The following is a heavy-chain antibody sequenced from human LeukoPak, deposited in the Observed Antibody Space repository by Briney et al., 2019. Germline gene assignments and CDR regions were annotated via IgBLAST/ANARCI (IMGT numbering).Heavy chain of an antibody. V-gene: IGHV4-38-2*01. J-gene: IGHJ4*02. Sequence: SETLSLTCAVSGYSISNGYYWVWIRQPPGRGLEWIGSLYHSDSAYYNTSLRSRVSMSVDTSKNQFSLTLSFVTAADMAVYYCARSRTPYFDYWGQGTLVTVSS. CDR1: GYSISNGYY. CDR3: ARSRTPYFDY. CDR2: LYHSDSA. D-gene: IGHD6-13*01.